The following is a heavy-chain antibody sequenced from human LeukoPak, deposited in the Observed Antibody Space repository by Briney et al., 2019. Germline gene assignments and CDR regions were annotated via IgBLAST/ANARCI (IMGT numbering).Heavy chain of an antibody. V-gene: IGHV3-53*01. CDR1: GFTISDSY. Sequence: GGSLRLSCAASGFTISDSYMSWVRQAPGMGLEWVSVIYGDGSTYYADSVKGRFTISRDNSKNTLYLQMNTLRAEDTAVYYCAKDCRWEGSPGVGFDPWGQGTLVTVSS. CDR2: IYGDGST. CDR3: AKDCRWEGSPGVGFDP. J-gene: IGHJ5*02. D-gene: IGHD1-26*01.